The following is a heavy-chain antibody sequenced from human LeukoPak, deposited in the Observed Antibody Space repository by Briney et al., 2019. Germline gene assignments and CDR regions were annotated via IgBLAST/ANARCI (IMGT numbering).Heavy chain of an antibody. V-gene: IGHV1-69*13. Sequence: SVKVSCKASGGTFSSYAISWVRQAPGQGLEWMGGIIPIFGTANYAQKFQGRATITADESTSTAYMELSSLRSEDTAVYYCASSRSGDGYIYWGQGTLVTVSS. CDR3: ASSRSGDGYIY. J-gene: IGHJ4*02. D-gene: IGHD5-24*01. CDR1: GGTFSSYA. CDR2: IIPIFGTA.